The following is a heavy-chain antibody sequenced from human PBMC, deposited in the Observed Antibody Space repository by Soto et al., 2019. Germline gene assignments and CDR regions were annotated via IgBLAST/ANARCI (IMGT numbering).Heavy chain of an antibody. Sequence: GESLKISCAASGFTFSSYSMNWVRQAPGKGLEWVSSISSSSSYIYYADSVKGRFTISRDNAKNSLYLQMNSLRAEDTAVYYCARDRHDILTGYYIGWGQGTLVTVSS. CDR1: GFTFSSYS. V-gene: IGHV3-21*01. J-gene: IGHJ4*02. CDR3: ARDRHDILTGYYIG. D-gene: IGHD3-9*01. CDR2: ISSSSSYI.